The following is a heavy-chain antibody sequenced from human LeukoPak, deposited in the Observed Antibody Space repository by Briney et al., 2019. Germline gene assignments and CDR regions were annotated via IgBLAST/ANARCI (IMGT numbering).Heavy chain of an antibody. Sequence: PGGSLRLSCAVSGFTFSIYAMTWVRQAPGKGLEWVSTISAGGSDIFYSDSVKGRFTISRDNSENTLDLQLNRLRADDTAVYYCAKDYRAGVVVGDTASAHFDLWGRGTLVTVSS. CDR2: ISAGGSDI. J-gene: IGHJ2*01. CDR3: AKDYRAGVVVGDTASAHFDL. CDR1: GFTFSIYA. D-gene: IGHD2-15*01. V-gene: IGHV3-23*01.